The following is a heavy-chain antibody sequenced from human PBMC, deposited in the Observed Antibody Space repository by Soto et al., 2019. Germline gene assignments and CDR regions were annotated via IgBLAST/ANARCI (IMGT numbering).Heavy chain of an antibody. CDR2: IYYSGST. CDR1: GGSISSGNYY. D-gene: IGHD2-15*01. J-gene: IGHJ3*02. CDR3: DGYCSGGICYSGGAFDI. V-gene: IGHV4-30-4*01. Sequence: QVQLQESGPGLVKPSQTLSLTCTVSGGSISSGNYYWSWIRQPPGKGLEWIGYIYYSGSTYYNPSLKSRVTISVDTSKNQFSLKLSSVTAADTAVYYCDGYCSGGICYSGGAFDIWGQGTMVTVSS.